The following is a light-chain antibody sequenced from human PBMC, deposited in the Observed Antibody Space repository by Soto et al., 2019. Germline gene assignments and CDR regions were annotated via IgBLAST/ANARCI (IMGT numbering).Light chain of an antibody. CDR3: SSYTSSSTLEV. CDR2: DVS. V-gene: IGLV2-14*01. Sequence: QSALTQPASVSGSPGQSITISCTGTSSDVGGYNHVSWYQQHPGKAPKLMIYDVSNRPSGVSNRFSGSKSGNTASLTISGLQAEDEADYYCSSYTSSSTLEVFGGGTKVTVL. J-gene: IGLJ2*01. CDR1: SSDVGGYNH.